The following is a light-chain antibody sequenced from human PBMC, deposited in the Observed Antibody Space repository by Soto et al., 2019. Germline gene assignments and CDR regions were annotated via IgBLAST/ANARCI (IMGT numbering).Light chain of an antibody. V-gene: IGKV1-9*01. Sequence: DIHFTQSPSFLSASVGDRVSITCRRSQAVPNNMAWYQQKPGKPPKLLIYEESTLHSGVPSRFSGRKSGTQFTLTIDSLQPEDFATYYCQQVKTYPRTFGGGTKVDIK. CDR2: EES. J-gene: IGKJ4*01. CDR1: QAVPNN. CDR3: QQVKTYPRT.